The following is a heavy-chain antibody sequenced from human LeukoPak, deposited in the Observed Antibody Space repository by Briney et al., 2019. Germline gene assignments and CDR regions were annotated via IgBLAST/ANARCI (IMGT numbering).Heavy chain of an antibody. CDR1: GYTFSNFG. V-gene: IGHV1-2*02. D-gene: IGHD6-19*01. CDR3: ALNLVKIAVAPTP. CDR2: INPNSGGT. Sequence: ASVKVSCKASGYTFSNFGISWVRQAPGQGLEWMGWINPNSGGTNYAQKFQGRVTMTRDTSISTAYMELSRLRSDDTAVYYCALNLVKIAVAPTPWGQGTLVTVSS. J-gene: IGHJ5*02.